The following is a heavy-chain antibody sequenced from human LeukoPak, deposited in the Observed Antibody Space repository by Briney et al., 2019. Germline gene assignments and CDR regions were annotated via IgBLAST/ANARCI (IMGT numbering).Heavy chain of an antibody. CDR2: TGTTGDT. CDR3: AREVLGAAPGPGQGGMDV. CDR1: GFTFSRFD. Sequence: PGGSLRLSCAASGFTFSRFDMHWVRQVTGKGLEWVSATGTTGDTYYPGSVKGRFTISRDDAKNSLYLQMSNLRVEDTAVYYCAREVLGAAPGPGQGGMDVWGQGTRVTVSS. J-gene: IGHJ6*02. V-gene: IGHV3-13*01. D-gene: IGHD6-13*01.